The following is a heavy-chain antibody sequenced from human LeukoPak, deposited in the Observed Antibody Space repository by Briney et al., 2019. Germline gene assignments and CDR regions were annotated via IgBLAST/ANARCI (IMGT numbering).Heavy chain of an antibody. CDR2: INHSGST. CDR1: GGSFSGYY. J-gene: IGHJ5*02. D-gene: IGHD2-2*02. CDR3: ASHPPRGKYQLLYDAFRFDP. V-gene: IGHV4-34*01. Sequence: SETLSLTCAVYGGSFSGYYWSWIRQPPGKGLEWIGEINHSGSTNYNPSLKSRVTISVDTSKNQFSLKLSSVTAADTAVYYCASHPPRGKYQLLYDAFRFDPWGQGTLVTVSS.